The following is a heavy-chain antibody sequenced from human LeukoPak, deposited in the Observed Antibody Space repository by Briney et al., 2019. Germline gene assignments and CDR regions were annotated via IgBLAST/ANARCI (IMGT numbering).Heavy chain of an antibody. D-gene: IGHD6-13*01. CDR1: GGSISSGSYY. J-gene: IGHJ4*02. CDR3: ARHRYSSSWAFDY. CDR2: IIYSRST. V-gene: IGHV4-39*01. Sequence: PSETLSLTCTVSGGSISSGSYYWSWIRQPPGKGLEWIGEIIYSRSTNYNPSFKSRVTISVDTSKNQFSLKLSSVTAADTAVYYCARHRYSSSWAFDYWGQGTLVTVSS.